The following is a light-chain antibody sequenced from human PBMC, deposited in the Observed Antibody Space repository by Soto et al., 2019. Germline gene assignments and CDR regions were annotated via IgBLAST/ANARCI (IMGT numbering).Light chain of an antibody. CDR1: QSVSSN. CDR2: GAS. J-gene: IGKJ2*01. Sequence: EIVMTQSPATLSVSPGERATLSCRASQSVSSNLAWYQQKHGQAPRLLIYGASTRATGSPARFSGSGSGTEFTLTISSLQSEDFAVYYGQQYNNWPPITLGQGTKLESK. CDR3: QQYNNWPPIT. V-gene: IGKV3-15*01.